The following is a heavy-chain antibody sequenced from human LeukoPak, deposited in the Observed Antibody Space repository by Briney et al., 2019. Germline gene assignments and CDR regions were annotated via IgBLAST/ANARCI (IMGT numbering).Heavy chain of an antibody. D-gene: IGHD4/OR15-4a*01. CDR2: IYYSGST. Sequence: SETLSLTCTASGGSISSYYWSWIRQPPGKGLEWIGYIYYSGSTNYNPSLKSRVTISVDTSKNQFSLKLSSVTAADTAVYYCARESAKYSPFYYWGQGTLVTVSS. CDR1: GGSISSYY. J-gene: IGHJ4*02. CDR3: ARESAKYSPFYY. V-gene: IGHV4-59*01.